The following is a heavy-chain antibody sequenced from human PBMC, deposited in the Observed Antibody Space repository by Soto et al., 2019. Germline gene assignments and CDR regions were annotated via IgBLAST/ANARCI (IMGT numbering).Heavy chain of an antibody. J-gene: IGHJ4*02. D-gene: IGHD2-15*01. Sequence: QVQLQESGPGLLKPLETLSLTCTVSGVSLNSGHYYWVWIRQSPGNGLAWIASIYYDESTYYNPSLKSRVTISTDKPKNQFSLTLKSVTAADTAVYYCGKVLIGATRHTDVDSWGQGALVTVSS. CDR1: GVSLNSGHYY. CDR3: GKVLIGATRHTDVDS. CDR2: IYYDEST. V-gene: IGHV4-39*01.